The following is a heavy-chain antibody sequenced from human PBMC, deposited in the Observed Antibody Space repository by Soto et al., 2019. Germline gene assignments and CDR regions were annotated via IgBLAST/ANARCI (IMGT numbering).Heavy chain of an antibody. CDR1: GFTFNIYS. Sequence: LRLSCAASGFTFNIYSMNWVRQAPGKGLEWVSSISSRSSNIDYADSVKGRFTISRDNANNSLYLQMNNLSADDTAVYYCARDTKMLAPLIYMDHWGRGTLVTVSS. D-gene: IGHD3-22*01. V-gene: IGHV3-21*01. CDR2: ISSRSSNI. CDR3: ARDTKMLAPLIYMDH. J-gene: IGHJ4*02.